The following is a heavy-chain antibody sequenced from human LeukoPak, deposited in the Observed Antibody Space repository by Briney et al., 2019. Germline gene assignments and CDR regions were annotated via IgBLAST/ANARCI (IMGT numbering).Heavy chain of an antibody. V-gene: IGHV1-2*02. CDR2: INPNNGLT. CDR3: ARAWGSLYYFDH. D-gene: IGHD3-16*01. Sequence: ASAKGFWQTPCDNFTGYFFYLGRPGPRQSPDWMGWINPNNGLTNYTQKFKGRVTMTRDTSSATGYMELNRLTSDDTAVFYCARAWGSLYYFDHWGQGTLVTVSS. J-gene: IGHJ4*02. CDR1: CDNFTGYF.